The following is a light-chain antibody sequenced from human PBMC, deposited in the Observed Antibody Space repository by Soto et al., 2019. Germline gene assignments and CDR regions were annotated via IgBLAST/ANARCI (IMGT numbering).Light chain of an antibody. V-gene: IGKV3-20*01. J-gene: IGKJ4*01. CDR3: QPYNNWPLT. CDR1: QSVTTSY. CDR2: GTS. Sequence: EIVLTQSPGTLSLSPGERATLSCRTSQSVTTSYLAWYQQKPGQAPRLLIYGTSNRATGIPDRFSGSGSATDFTLTISRLEPEDFAVYYCQPYNNWPLTFGGGTKVEIK.